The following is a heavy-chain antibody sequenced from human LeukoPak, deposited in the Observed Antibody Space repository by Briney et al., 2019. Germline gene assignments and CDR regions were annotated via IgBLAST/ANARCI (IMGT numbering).Heavy chain of an antibody. J-gene: IGHJ4*02. Sequence: SETLSLTCTVSGGSISSYYWSWIRQPPGKGLEWIGYISYSGSTNYNPSLKSRVTISVDTSKNLFSLRLTSVTAADTAVYYCARHSQHSRDLGSARNLDYWGQGTLVTVSS. CDR2: ISYSGST. V-gene: IGHV4-59*08. D-gene: IGHD7-27*01. CDR1: GGSISSYY. CDR3: ARHSQHSRDLGSARNLDY.